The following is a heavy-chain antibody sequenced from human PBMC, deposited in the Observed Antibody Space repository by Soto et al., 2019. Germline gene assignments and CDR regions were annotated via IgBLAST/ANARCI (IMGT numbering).Heavy chain of an antibody. V-gene: IGHV2-5*01. D-gene: IGHD3-9*01. J-gene: IGHJ5*02. CDR1: GFSLSTSGVG. Sequence: SGPKLVNHTQTLTLTCTFSGFSLSTSGVGVGWIRQPPGKALEWLALIYWNDDKRYSPSLKSRLTITKDTSKNQVVLTMTNMDPVDTATYYCAHSNYDILTGLNWFDPWGQGTLVTVSS. CDR3: AHSNYDILTGLNWFDP. CDR2: IYWNDDK.